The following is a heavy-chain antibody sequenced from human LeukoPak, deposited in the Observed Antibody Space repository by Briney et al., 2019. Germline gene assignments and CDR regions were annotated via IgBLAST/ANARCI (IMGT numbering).Heavy chain of an antibody. CDR3: AREYYFDSTGYLY. J-gene: IGHJ4*02. CDR2: IYHSGST. D-gene: IGHD3-22*01. V-gene: IGHV4-39*07. CDR1: GGSISSGTYY. Sequence: SETLSLTCTVSGGSISSGTYYWAWIRQPPGKGLEWIGTIYHSGSTYYNPSLKSRVTISVDTSKNQFSLNLTSLTAADTAVYYCAREYYFDSTGYLYWGQGILVTVSS.